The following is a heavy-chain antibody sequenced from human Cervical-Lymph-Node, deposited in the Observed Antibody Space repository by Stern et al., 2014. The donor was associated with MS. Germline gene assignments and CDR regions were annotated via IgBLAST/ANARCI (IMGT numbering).Heavy chain of an antibody. Sequence: QVQLVQSGAEVKKPGASVKVSCKASGYSFTSYGITWVRQAPGHGLEWMGWIQVSSGFTQYAERLQGRVTMTTDTSTSTAYVELRGLRSDDTAVYYCARDSNWNRDFWGQGTLVTVSS. CDR1: GYSFTSYG. CDR2: IQVSSGFT. V-gene: IGHV1-18*01. J-gene: IGHJ4*02. CDR3: ARDSNWNRDF. D-gene: IGHD1-1*01.